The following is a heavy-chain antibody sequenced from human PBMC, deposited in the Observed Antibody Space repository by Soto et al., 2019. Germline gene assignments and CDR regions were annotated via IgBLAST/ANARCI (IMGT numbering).Heavy chain of an antibody. CDR3: ARGESYDFWSGYYRDYYYGMDV. CDR2: PYYRSKWYN. CDR1: GDSVACNSAA. J-gene: IGHJ6*02. D-gene: IGHD3-3*01. V-gene: IGHV6-1*01. Sequence: SQTLSLTCAISGDSVACNSAAWNWSRQSPSRGLEWLGRPYYRSKWYNDYAVSVKSRIAINPDTSKSQFSLQLNSVTPEDTAVYYCARGESYDFWSGYYRDYYYGMDVWGQGTTVTVSS.